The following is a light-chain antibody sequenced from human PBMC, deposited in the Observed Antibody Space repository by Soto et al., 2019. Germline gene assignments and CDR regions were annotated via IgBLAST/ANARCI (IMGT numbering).Light chain of an antibody. CDR3: SSYRGSSTYLV. V-gene: IGLV2-14*01. CDR2: DVN. J-gene: IGLJ2*01. CDR1: SSDVGGYNY. Sequence: QSVLTQPASVSGSPGQSITISCTGTSSDVGGYNYVSWYQQHPGKAPKLMIYDVNNRPSGVSNRFSGSKSGNTASLTISGLQAEDEADYYCSSYRGSSTYLVFGGGTKVTVL.